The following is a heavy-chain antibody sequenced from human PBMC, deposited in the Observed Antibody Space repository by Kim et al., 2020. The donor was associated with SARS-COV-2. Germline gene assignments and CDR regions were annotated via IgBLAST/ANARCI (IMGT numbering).Heavy chain of an antibody. Sequence: GGSLRLSCAASGFTFSSYAMRWVRQAPGKGLEWVAVISYDGSNKYYADTVKGRFTISRDNSKNTLYLQMNSLRAEDTAVYYCARDSGDYVWGSYRVFDYWGQGTLVTVSS. CDR1: GFTFSSYA. CDR2: ISYDGSNK. D-gene: IGHD3-16*02. J-gene: IGHJ4*02. CDR3: ARDSGDYVWGSYRVFDY. V-gene: IGHV3-30*04.